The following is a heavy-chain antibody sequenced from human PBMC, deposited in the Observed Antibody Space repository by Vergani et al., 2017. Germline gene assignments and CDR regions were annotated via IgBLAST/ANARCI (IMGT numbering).Heavy chain of an antibody. V-gene: IGHV4-38-2*02. CDR2: VFHSGSA. CDR1: GYSISRGYY. D-gene: IGHD6-13*01. CDR3: ARSLGYNWFDP. J-gene: IGHJ5*02. Sequence: QVQLQESGPGLVKPSETLSLTCSVSGYSISRGYYWGWIRQPPGKGLEWIATVFHSGSAYYNPSLRRRVTISVETSKNQFSLRLTTLTAADTAVYYCARSLGYNWFDPWGQGTLVTVSS.